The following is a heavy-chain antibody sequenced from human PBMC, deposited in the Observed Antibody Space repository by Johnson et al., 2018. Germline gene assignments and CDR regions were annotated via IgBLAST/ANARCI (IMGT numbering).Heavy chain of an antibody. D-gene: IGHD1-1*01. CDR3: ARDLARTGDAFDF. CDR2: ISDHHDNT. CDR1: GYTFTSYP. V-gene: IGHV1-3*01. J-gene: IGHJ3*01. Sequence: QLVESGAEVEKPGASVMVSCKASGYTFTSYPMHWVRQAPGQRLAWMGWISDHHDNTKYSQMFQGRVTITRDTSASTAYMELSSLRSEDTAVYYCARDLARTGDAFDFWGQGTMITVSS.